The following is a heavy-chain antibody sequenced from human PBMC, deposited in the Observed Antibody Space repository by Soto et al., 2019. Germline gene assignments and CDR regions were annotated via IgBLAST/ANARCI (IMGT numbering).Heavy chain of an antibody. D-gene: IGHD3-22*01. CDR2: IYYSGCT. Sequence: PSETLSLTCTVSGGSISSSSYYWGWIRQPPGKGLEWIGSIYYSGCTYYNPSLKSRVTISVDTSKNQFSLKLSSVTAADTAVYYCATPFPYYYDSSGYYFLGAFDIWGQGTMVTVSS. CDR3: ATPFPYYYDSSGYYFLGAFDI. CDR1: GGSISSSSYY. V-gene: IGHV4-39*01. J-gene: IGHJ3*02.